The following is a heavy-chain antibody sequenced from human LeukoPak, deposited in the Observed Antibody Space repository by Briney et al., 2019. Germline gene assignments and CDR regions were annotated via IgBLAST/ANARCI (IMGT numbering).Heavy chain of an antibody. CDR2: ISSSGSTI. J-gene: IGHJ6*02. V-gene: IGHV3-48*03. Sequence: GGSLRLSCAASGFTFSSYEMNWVRQAPGKGLEWVSYISSSGSTIYYADSVKGRFTISRDNAKNSLYLQMNSLRAEDTAVYHCARDRLYYDILTGYYYSDHGMDVWGQGTTVTVSS. CDR1: GFTFSSYE. D-gene: IGHD3-9*01. CDR3: ARDRLYYDILTGYYYSDHGMDV.